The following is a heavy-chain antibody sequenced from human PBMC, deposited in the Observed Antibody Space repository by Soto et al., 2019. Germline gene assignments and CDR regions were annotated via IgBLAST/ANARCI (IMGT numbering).Heavy chain of an antibody. V-gene: IGHV1-69*12. D-gene: IGHD1-20*01. CDR2: IIPIFGTA. CDR1: VGTFSSYA. J-gene: IGHJ6*02. CDR3: AISITGTVNYYYGMDV. Sequence: QVQLVQSGAEVKKPGSSVKVSCKASVGTFSSYAISWVRQAPGQGLEWMGGIIPIFGTANYAQKFQGRVTITADETTSTACMELSRLRSEDTAVYYGAISITGTVNYYYGMDVWGQGTTVTVSS.